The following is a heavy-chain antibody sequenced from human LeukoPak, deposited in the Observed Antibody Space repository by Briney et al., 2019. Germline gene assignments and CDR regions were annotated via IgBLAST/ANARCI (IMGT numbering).Heavy chain of an antibody. CDR1: GFTVSSNY. CDR2: IYSGGST. V-gene: IGHV3-53*01. CDR3: ARTHDSSGSRLDY. J-gene: IGHJ4*02. D-gene: IGHD3-22*01. Sequence: GGSLRLSCAASGFTVSSNYMNWVRQAPGKGLEWVSVIYSGGSTYYADSVKGRFTISRDNSKNTLYLQMNTLRAEDTAVYYCARTHDSSGSRLDYWGQGTLVTVSS.